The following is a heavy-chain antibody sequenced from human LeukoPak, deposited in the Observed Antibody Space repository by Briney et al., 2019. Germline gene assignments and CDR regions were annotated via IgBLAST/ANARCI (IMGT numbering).Heavy chain of an antibody. V-gene: IGHV4-39*02. CDR2: MYYRGTT. CDR3: AREYSRSVVAGSRPDL. Sequence: PSETLALTCSVSGGSISSSSYYWGWIRQSPGKGLAWIGSMYYRGTTYENSSLKSRLTLSIDTSNNQFSLKLTSVTAADTAVYFCAREYSRSVVAGSRPDLWGQGLLVTVSS. CDR1: GGSISSSSYY. J-gene: IGHJ4*02. D-gene: IGHD2-21*01.